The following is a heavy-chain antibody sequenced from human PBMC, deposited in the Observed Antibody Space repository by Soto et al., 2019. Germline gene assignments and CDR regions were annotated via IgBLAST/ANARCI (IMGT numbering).Heavy chain of an antibody. V-gene: IGHV2-5*02. Sequence: QITLKESGPTLVKPTQTLTLTCTFSGFSVSTSGVGVAWIRQSPGKALEWLALIYWDNDKRYSPFLQSRVTTTKDTSKNQVVLTMTNMDPVDTATYYCAHKGGRGAGMDVWGPGTSVTVSS. D-gene: IGHD2-15*01. CDR3: AHKGGRGAGMDV. J-gene: IGHJ6*02. CDR2: IYWDNDK. CDR1: GFSVSTSGVG.